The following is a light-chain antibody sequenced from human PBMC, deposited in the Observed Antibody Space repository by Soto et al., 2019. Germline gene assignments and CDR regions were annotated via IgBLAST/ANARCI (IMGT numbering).Light chain of an antibody. CDR2: EVS. V-gene: IGLV2-14*01. Sequence: QSALTQPASVSGSPGQSITISCTGTSSDVGGYNYVSWYQQHPGKAPKLMIYEVSNRPSGVSNRFSGSKSGNPASLTISGLQDEDEADYYCSSYTSRSTLGVFGTGTPVTVL. CDR3: SSYTSRSTLGV. J-gene: IGLJ1*01. CDR1: SSDVGGYNY.